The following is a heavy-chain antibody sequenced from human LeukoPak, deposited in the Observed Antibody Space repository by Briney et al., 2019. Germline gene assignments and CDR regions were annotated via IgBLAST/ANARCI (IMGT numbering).Heavy chain of an antibody. J-gene: IGHJ1*01. CDR2: IYYSRST. D-gene: IGHD6-13*01. CDR3: ARVASGSWYEQYFQH. Sequence: PSGTLSLTCTVSGGSISSYYLSWVRQPPGKGLEWIGYIYYSRSTNYNPSLQSRVTISVDTSKNQFSLKLSSVTDADTDVYYCARVASGSWYEQYFQHWGQGTLVTVS. V-gene: IGHV4-59*01. CDR1: GGSISSYY.